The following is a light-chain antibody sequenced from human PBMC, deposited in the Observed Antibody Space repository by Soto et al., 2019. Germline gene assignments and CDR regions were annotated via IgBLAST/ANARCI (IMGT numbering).Light chain of an antibody. CDR3: SSFSRSTPLV. CDR1: SSDVGAYNY. Sequence: QSVLTQPASVSGSPGQSITISCTGTSSDVGAYNYVSWYQRHPGTAPKLIIYDVTLRPSGVSNRFSGSKSGNPASLTISGLHAEDEADFYCSSFSRSTPLVFGTGTKVTVL. CDR2: DVT. J-gene: IGLJ1*01. V-gene: IGLV2-14*03.